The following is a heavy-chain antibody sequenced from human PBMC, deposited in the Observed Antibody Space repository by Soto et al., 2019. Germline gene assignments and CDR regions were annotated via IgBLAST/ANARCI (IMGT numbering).Heavy chain of an antibody. CDR3: ARGSDKYGIYYFDY. CDR1: GFTFSSFW. CDR2: INQDGSEK. V-gene: IGHV3-7*05. D-gene: IGHD1-1*01. Sequence: PGGSLRLSCAVSGFTFSSFWMSWVRQAPGKGLEWVASINQDGSEKYYVDSVKGQFTISRDNAKNSLYLQLSSLRAEDTAFYFCARGSDKYGIYYFDYWGQGTLVTVSS. J-gene: IGHJ4*02.